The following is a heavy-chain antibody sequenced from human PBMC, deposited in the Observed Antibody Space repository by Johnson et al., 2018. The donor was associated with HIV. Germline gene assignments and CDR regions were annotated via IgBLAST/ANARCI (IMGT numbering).Heavy chain of an antibody. V-gene: IGHV3-20*04. CDR3: ARAIAAAGSSLEDDA. CDR2: INWNGNTI. CDR1: GFTFDDYA. Sequence: VQLVESGGGVVQPGRSLRLSCAASGFTFDDYAMHWVRQAPGKGLEWVSGINWNGNTIGYADSVKGRFTISRDNTENALYLQMNSLRAEDTALYYCARAIAAAGSSLEDDAWGQGTMVTVSS. J-gene: IGHJ3*01. D-gene: IGHD6-13*01.